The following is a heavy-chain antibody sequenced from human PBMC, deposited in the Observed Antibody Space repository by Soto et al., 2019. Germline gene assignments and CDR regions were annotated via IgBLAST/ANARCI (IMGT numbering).Heavy chain of an antibody. CDR2: INHSGST. J-gene: IGHJ6*02. CDR1: GGSISGYY. D-gene: IGHD3-22*01. Sequence: SETLSLTCAVYGGSISGYYWSWIRQPPGKGLEWIGEINHSGSTNYNPSLKSRVTISVDTSKNQFSLKLSSVTAADTAVYYCARRRYYYDSSGYYGMDVWGQGTTVTVSS. V-gene: IGHV4-34*01. CDR3: ARRRYYYDSSGYYGMDV.